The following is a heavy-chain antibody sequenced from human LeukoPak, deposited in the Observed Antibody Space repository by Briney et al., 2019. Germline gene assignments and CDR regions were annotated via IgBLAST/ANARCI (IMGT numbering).Heavy chain of an antibody. CDR3: AKASELGRGYFDY. V-gene: IGHV3-23*01. Sequence: PGGSLRLSCSASGFTFRDYAMSWVRQAPGKGLDWVSVISGSGGSTYYADSVKGRFTISRDNSKNTLYLQMNSLRAEDTAVYYCAKASELGRGYFDYWGQGTLVTVSS. J-gene: IGHJ4*02. CDR1: GFTFRDYA. CDR2: ISGSGGST. D-gene: IGHD7-27*01.